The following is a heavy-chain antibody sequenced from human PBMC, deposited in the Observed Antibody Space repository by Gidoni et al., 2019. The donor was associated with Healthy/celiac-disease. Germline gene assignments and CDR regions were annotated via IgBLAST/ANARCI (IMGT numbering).Heavy chain of an antibody. CDR2: IRSKAYGGTT. CDR1: GFTFGAYA. D-gene: IGHD3-3*01. J-gene: IGHJ6*03. Sequence: EVQLVESGGGLVQPGRSLRLSCTASGFTFGAYAFSWVRQPPGKGRGWVGFIRSKAYGGTTEDAASVKGRFTISRDDSKSIAYLQMNSLKTEDTAVYYCTRGSVLRFLEWLPGYVDVWGKGTTVTVSS. CDR3: TRGSVLRFLEWLPGYVDV. V-gene: IGHV3-49*04.